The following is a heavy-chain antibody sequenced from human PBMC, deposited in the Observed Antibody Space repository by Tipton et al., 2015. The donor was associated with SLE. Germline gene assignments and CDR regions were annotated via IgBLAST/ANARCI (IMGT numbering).Heavy chain of an antibody. CDR2: INYSGTT. V-gene: IGHV4-39*01. J-gene: IGHJ4*02. Sequence: TLSLTCTISGDSINNNNYYWGWIRQPPGKGLEWIGNINYSGTTYFNPSLKTRVTISVDTSKIQFSLRLTSVTAADTAVYYCAKGRQKNYADHAYWGQGTLVTVSS. CDR1: GDSINNNNYY. D-gene: IGHD4-17*01. CDR3: AKGRQKNYADHAY.